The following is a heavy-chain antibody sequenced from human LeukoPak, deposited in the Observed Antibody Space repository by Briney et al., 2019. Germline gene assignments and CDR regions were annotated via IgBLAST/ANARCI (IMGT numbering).Heavy chain of an antibody. V-gene: IGHV3-30*18. CDR1: GFTFSSYG. CDR3: AKSSTVYYGSGSYSDC. CDR2: ISYDGSNK. D-gene: IGHD3-10*01. Sequence: GRSLGLSCAASGFTFSSYGMHWVRQAPGKGLEWVAVISYDGSNKYYADSVKGRFTISRDNSKNTLYLQMNSLRAEDTAVYYCAKSSTVYYGSGSYSDCWGQGTLVTVSS. J-gene: IGHJ4*02.